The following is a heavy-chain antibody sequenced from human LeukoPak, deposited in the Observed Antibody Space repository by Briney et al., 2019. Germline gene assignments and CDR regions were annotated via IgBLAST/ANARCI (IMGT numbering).Heavy chain of an antibody. D-gene: IGHD3-16*01. CDR1: GFSFSQHS. J-gene: IGHJ3*02. V-gene: IGHV3-21*01. CDR2: ITGGGTFT. Sequence: GGSVRLSCEASGFSFSQHSMGWVRLAPGKGLEWVSSITGGGTFTFYADSVKGRFTVSRDNANNLLFLQLHSLRADDTDIYYCVTGDNPDYTWENHRLDAFDIWGQGTMVTVSS. CDR3: VTGDNPDYTWENHRLDAFDI.